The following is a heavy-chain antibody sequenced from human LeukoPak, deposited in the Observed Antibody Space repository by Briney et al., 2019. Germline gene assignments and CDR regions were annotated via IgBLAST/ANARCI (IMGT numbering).Heavy chain of an antibody. Sequence: SETLSLTCTVSGGSVSSGNYYWIWIRQPPGKGLEWIGYIYYSGSTNYNPSLKSRVTISVDTSKNQFSLKLSSVTAADTAVYYCARDRYYYDSSGYWTAYAFDIWGQGTMVTVSS. V-gene: IGHV4-61*01. D-gene: IGHD3-22*01. CDR2: IYYSGST. CDR3: ARDRYYYDSSGYWTAYAFDI. J-gene: IGHJ3*02. CDR1: GGSVSSGNYY.